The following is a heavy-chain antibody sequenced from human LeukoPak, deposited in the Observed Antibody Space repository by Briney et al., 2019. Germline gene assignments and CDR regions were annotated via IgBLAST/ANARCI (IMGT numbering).Heavy chain of an antibody. CDR3: ARWANDKRPDP. CDR2: ISYDGSNK. D-gene: IGHD2-8*01. V-gene: IGHV3-30-3*01. CDR1: GFTFSSYA. Sequence: PGGSLRLSCAASGFTFSSYAMHWVRQAPGKGLEWVAVISYDGSNKYYADSVKGRFTISRDNSKNTLYLQMNSLRAEDTAVYYCARWANDKRPDPWGQGTLVTVSS. J-gene: IGHJ5*02.